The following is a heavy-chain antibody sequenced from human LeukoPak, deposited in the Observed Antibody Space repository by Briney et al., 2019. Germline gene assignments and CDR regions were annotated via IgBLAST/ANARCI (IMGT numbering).Heavy chain of an antibody. Sequence: GGSLRLSCAASGFTFSNAWMSWVRLTPGKGLEWVANIKQDGSEKYYVGSVKGRFTISRDNAKSSLFLEMNSLRVDDTAVYYCARGPTPSYYYGSGSYYSLDFWGQGALVTVSS. CDR3: ARGPTPSYYYGSGSYYSLDF. CDR2: IKQDGSEK. V-gene: IGHV3-7*01. D-gene: IGHD3-10*01. J-gene: IGHJ4*02. CDR1: GFTFSNAW.